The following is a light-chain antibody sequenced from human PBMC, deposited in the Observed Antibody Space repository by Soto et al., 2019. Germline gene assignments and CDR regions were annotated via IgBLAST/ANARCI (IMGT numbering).Light chain of an antibody. CDR1: SSDVGGYNY. J-gene: IGLJ2*01. CDR2: DVS. Sequence: QAVVTQPASVSGSPGQSITISCTGTSSDVGGYNYVSWYQQHPGKAPKLMIYDVSNRPSGVSNRFSGSKSGNTASLTISGLQAEDEADYYCSSYTSSSLVVFGGGTKLTVL. V-gene: IGLV2-14*01. CDR3: SSYTSSSLVV.